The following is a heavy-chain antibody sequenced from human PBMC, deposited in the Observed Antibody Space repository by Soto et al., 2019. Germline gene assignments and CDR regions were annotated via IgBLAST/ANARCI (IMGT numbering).Heavy chain of an antibody. D-gene: IGHD6-13*01. CDR2: IYYSGST. CDR1: GGSVSSSSYY. J-gene: IGHJ3*02. Sequence: SETLSLTCTVSGGSVSSSSYYWGWVRQPPGKGLEWIGNIYYSGSTNYNPSLKSRVTISVDTSKNQFSLKLSSVTAADTALYYCAREPPDSSSWYDAFDIWSQGTMVTVSS. V-gene: IGHV4-39*07. CDR3: AREPPDSSSWYDAFDI.